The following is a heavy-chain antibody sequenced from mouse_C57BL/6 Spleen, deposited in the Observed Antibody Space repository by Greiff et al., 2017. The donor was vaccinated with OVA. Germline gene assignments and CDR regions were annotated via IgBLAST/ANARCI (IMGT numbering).Heavy chain of an antibody. CDR2: ISNGGGST. J-gene: IGHJ4*01. D-gene: IGHD2-3*01. V-gene: IGHV5-12*01. CDR3: TRQPDGFGDYYYAMDY. Sequence: EVKLVESGGGLVQPGGSLKLSCAASGFTFSDYYMYWVRQTPEKRLEWVAYISNGGGSTYYPDTGKGRFTISRDNAKNTLYLQMSRLKSEDTAMYYCTRQPDGFGDYYYAMDYWGQGTLVTVSA. CDR1: GFTFSDYY.